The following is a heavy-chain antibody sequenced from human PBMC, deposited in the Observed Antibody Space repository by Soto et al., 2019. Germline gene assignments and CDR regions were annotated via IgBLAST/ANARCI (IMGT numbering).Heavy chain of an antibody. J-gene: IGHJ3*02. V-gene: IGHV1-24*01. D-gene: IGHD1-26*01. CDR3: ATGRYGARDAFDI. CDR1: GYTLTELS. Sequence: ASVKVSCKVSGYTLTELSMHWERQAPGKGLEWMGGFDPEDGETIYAQKIQCRVTMTEDTSTDTAYMELSSLRSEDTAVYYCATGRYGARDAFDIWGQGTMFTVPS. CDR2: FDPEDGET.